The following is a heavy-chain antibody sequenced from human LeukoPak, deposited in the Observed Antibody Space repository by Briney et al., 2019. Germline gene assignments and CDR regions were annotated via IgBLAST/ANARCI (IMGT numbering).Heavy chain of an antibody. D-gene: IGHD3-22*01. V-gene: IGHV1-69*13. CDR3: ARGPYYDSSGYYYTPGPYIQH. CDR2: IIPIFGTA. J-gene: IGHJ1*01. Sequence: SVKVSCKASGGTFSSYAISWVRQAPGQGLEWMGGIIPIFGTANYAQKFQGRVTITADESTSTAYMELSSLRSEDTAVYYCARGPYYDSSGYYYTPGPYIQHWGQGTLVTVSS. CDR1: GGTFSSYA.